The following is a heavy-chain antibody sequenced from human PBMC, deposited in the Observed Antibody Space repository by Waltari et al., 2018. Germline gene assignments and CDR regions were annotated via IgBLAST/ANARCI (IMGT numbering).Heavy chain of an antibody. J-gene: IGHJ4*02. CDR3: AKNRRGYDSGWSYFDS. CDR2: RNLEGDGK. V-gene: IGHV3-7*01. Sequence: EVQLAESGGALVRPGGSLRLSCVASGFTFSRFWMTWVRQAPGKGVGVVAKRNLEGDGKYNGDSVRGRFDISRENANNSLLLQINNLRPEDTAVYYCAKNRRGYDSGWSYFDSWGQGTLVTVSS. D-gene: IGHD6-19*01. CDR1: GFTFSRFW.